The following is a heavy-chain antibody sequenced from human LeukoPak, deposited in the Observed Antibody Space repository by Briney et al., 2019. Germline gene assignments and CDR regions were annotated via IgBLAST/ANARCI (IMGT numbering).Heavy chain of an antibody. Sequence: PGGSLGLSCAASGFTFSSYWMTWVRQAPGKGLEWVANIKQDGSEKYYVDSVKGRFTISRDNAKNSLYLQMNSLRAEDTAVYYCARGLTGYYFDCWGQGTLVTVSP. CDR1: GFTFSSYW. D-gene: IGHD3-9*01. CDR3: ARGLTGYYFDC. J-gene: IGHJ4*02. CDR2: IKQDGSEK. V-gene: IGHV3-7*04.